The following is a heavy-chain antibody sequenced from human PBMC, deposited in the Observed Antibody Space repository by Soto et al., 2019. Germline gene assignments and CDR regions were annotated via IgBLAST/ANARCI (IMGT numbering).Heavy chain of an antibody. Sequence: GGSLRLSCAASGFTFSSYSMNWVRQAPGKGLERVSSISSSSSYIYYADTVKGRFTISRDNAKNSLYLQMNSLRAEDTSVYYFASDTIFGVVIISHAFDIWGQWTMVTVSS. V-gene: IGHV3-21*01. CDR3: ASDTIFGVVIISHAFDI. J-gene: IGHJ3*02. CDR1: GFTFSSYS. CDR2: ISSSSSYI. D-gene: IGHD3-3*01.